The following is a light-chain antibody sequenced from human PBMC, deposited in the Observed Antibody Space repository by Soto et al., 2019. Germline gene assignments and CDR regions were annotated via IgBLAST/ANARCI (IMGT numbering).Light chain of an antibody. CDR1: SSDVGGYNY. Sequence: QSALTQPASVSGSPGQSITISCTGTSSDVGGYNYVSWYQQHPGKAPKLMIFDVTKRPAEVSDRFSGSKSGNTASLTISGLQAEDEADYYCSSYTHSGTVGVFGTGTKVTVL. CDR2: DVT. V-gene: IGLV2-14*03. J-gene: IGLJ1*01. CDR3: SSYTHSGTVGV.